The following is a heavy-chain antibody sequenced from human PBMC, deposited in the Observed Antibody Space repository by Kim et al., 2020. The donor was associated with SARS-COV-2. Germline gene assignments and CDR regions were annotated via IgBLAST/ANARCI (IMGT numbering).Heavy chain of an antibody. D-gene: IGHD1-26*01. CDR2: ISGSGGGP. Sequence: GGSLRLSCAASGFTFNNYAMAWVRQAPGKGLEWVSTISGSGGGPYYTDSVKGRFTISRDDSKSTLYLQINSLRAEDTAVYYCAKGRGSYALSTDYWGQGTLVTVSS. V-gene: IGHV3-23*01. J-gene: IGHJ4*02. CDR1: GFTFNNYA. CDR3: AKGRGSYALSTDY.